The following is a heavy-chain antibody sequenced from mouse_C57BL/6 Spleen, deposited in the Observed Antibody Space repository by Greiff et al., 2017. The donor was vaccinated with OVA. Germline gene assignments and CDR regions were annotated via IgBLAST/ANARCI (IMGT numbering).Heavy chain of an antibody. CDR1: GYAFSSSW. Sequence: QVHLQQSGPELVKPGASVKISCKASGYAFSSSWMNWVKQRPGKGLEWIGRIYPGDGDTNYNGKFKGKATLTADKSSSTAYMQLSSLTSEDSAVYFCARSPYYYGSSPYYFDYWGQGTTLTVSS. CDR2: IYPGDGDT. CDR3: ARSPYYYGSSPYYFDY. J-gene: IGHJ2*01. V-gene: IGHV1-82*01. D-gene: IGHD1-1*01.